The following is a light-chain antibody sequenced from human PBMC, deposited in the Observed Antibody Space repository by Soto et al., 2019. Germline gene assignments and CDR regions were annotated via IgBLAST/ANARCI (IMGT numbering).Light chain of an antibody. CDR1: QSVSSD. Sequence: EVVMTQSPATLSVSPGERATLSCRASQSVSSDLAWYQQKPDQAPRLLIWGASTRATGIPARFSGSGSGTEFTLTISSLQSEDFAVYYCQQYNKWPPITFGGGTKVEIK. J-gene: IGKJ4*01. CDR3: QQYNKWPPIT. V-gene: IGKV3-15*01. CDR2: GAS.